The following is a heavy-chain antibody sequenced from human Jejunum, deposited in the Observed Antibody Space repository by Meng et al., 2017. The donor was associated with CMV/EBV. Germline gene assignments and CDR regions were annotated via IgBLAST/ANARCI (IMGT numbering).Heavy chain of an antibody. CDR1: GFTVNVND. J-gene: IGHJ4*02. CDR3: ARAPTARRHYFDY. V-gene: IGHV3-53*01. CDR2: IYGSVPT. Sequence: AASGFTVNVNDMTWVRQAPGKGLECVSSIYGSVPTYYADSVQGRFTISRDNSKNTVYLQMNSLRADDTAVYFCARAPTARRHYFDYWGQGTTVTVSS.